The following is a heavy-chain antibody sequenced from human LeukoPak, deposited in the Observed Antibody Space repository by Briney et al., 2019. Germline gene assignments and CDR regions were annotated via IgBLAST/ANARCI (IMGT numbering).Heavy chain of an antibody. CDR3: ARGSCSGGSCYSGVGY. CDR2: ISSSSSYI. D-gene: IGHD2-15*01. Sequence: PGGSLRLSCAASGFTFSSYSMNWVRQAPGKGLEWVSSISSSSSYIYYADPVKGRFTISRDNAKNSLYLQMNSLRAEDTAVYYRARGSCSGGSCYSGVGYWGQGTLVTVSS. J-gene: IGHJ4*02. CDR1: GFTFSSYS. V-gene: IGHV3-21*01.